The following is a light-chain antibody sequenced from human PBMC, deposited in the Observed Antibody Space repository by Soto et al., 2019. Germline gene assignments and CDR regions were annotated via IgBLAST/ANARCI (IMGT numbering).Light chain of an antibody. CDR1: SSNIGAGYD. CDR3: QSYDSSLSGSWV. Sequence: QSVLTQPPSVSGAPGQGVTISCTGSSSNIGAGYDVHWYQQLPGTSPKLLIFGNANRPSGVPDRFSGSKSGTSASLAIVGLQAEDEADYYCQSYDSSLSGSWVFGGGTKLTVL. CDR2: GNA. J-gene: IGLJ3*02. V-gene: IGLV1-40*01.